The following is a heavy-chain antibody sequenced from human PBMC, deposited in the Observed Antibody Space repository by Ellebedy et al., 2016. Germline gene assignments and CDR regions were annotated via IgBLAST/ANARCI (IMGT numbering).Heavy chain of an antibody. V-gene: IGHV2-5*01. J-gene: IGHJ4*02. Sequence: SGPTLVKPTPTLTLTCTFSGFSLSTTAVVVGWIRQPPGKALDWLAFIYGNDDKRYSPSLKNRLTITKDTSKNQVVLTMTNMDPVDTGTYYCAHKSTIHSVDYWGQGTLVTVSS. CDR1: GFSLSTTAVV. CDR3: AHKSTIHSVDY. CDR2: IYGNDDK. D-gene: IGHD5-24*01.